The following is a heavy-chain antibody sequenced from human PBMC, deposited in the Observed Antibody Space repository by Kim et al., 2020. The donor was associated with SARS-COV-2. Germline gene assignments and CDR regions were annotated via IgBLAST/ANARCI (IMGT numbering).Heavy chain of an antibody. V-gene: IGHV3-7*01. CDR2: IKEDGSAK. D-gene: IGHD2-15*01. Sequence: GGSLRLSCTASGFTFSDSWMAWIRQAPGKGLEWVAFIKEDGSAKSYVDSVKGRFTISKDNAKSSVYLQMDSLRVEDTALYFCTRDPWWGALDIWGHGTMVIVS. CDR3: TRDPWWGALDI. CDR1: GFTFSDSW. J-gene: IGHJ3*02.